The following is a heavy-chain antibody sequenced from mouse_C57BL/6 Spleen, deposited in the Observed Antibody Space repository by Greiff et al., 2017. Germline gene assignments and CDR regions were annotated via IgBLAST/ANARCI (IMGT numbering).Heavy chain of an antibody. CDR3: ARGGLITTVVADAMDY. J-gene: IGHJ4*01. CDR1: GYTFTDYN. D-gene: IGHD1-1*01. V-gene: IGHV1-18*01. CDR2: INPNNGGT. Sequence: VQLQQSGPELVKPGASVKIPCKASGYTFTDYNMDWVKQSHGKSLEWIGDINPNNGGTIYNQKFKGKATLTVDKSSSTAYMERRSLTSEDTAVYYCARGGLITTVVADAMDYWGQGTSVTVSS.